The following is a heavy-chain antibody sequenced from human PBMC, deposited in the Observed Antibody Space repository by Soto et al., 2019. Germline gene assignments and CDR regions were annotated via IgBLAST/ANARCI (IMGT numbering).Heavy chain of an antibody. D-gene: IGHD1-1*01. Sequence: EVQLVESGGGLVKPGGPLRLSCAASGFTFSSYSMNWVRQAPGKGLEWVSSISSSSSYIYYADSVKGRFTISRDNAKNSLYLQMNSLRAEDTAVYYCARATTELYYYGMDVWGQGTTVTVSS. CDR3: ARATTELYYYGMDV. CDR2: ISSSSSYI. V-gene: IGHV3-21*01. J-gene: IGHJ6*02. CDR1: GFTFSSYS.